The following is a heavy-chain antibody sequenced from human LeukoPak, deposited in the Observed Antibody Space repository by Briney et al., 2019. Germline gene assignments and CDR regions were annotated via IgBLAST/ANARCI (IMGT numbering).Heavy chain of an antibody. D-gene: IGHD3-3*01. Sequence: ASVKVSCKASGYSFTGYYMYWLRQAPGQGFEWMGIINPSGGSTNYAQRFQGRPTLTRDTSTKTVYMELRGLRPDDTATYFCARAADNYDIWSGYYCFGYWGQGSLVTVSS. J-gene: IGHJ4*02. CDR3: ARAADNYDIWSGYYCFGY. CDR1: GYSFTGYY. V-gene: IGHV1-46*01. CDR2: INPSGGST.